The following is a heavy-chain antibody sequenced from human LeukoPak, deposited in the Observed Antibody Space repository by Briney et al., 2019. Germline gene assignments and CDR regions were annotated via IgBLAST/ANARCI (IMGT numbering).Heavy chain of an antibody. CDR3: VSGNDPDCLWGTYRLDAFDI. V-gene: IGHV3-21*01. Sequence: PGGSLRLSCAASGYTFRDYSVNWVRQVPGKGLEWVSSISSTSSYIYYAGSVKGRFTISRDNAKNSLFLQMNSLRDEDTAVYYCVSGNDPDCLWGTYRLDAFDIWGQGTMVIVSS. J-gene: IGHJ3*02. CDR1: GYTFRDYS. D-gene: IGHD3-16*02. CDR2: ISSTSSYI.